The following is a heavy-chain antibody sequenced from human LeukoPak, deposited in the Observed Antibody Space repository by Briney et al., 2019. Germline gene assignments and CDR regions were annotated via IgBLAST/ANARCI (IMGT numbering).Heavy chain of an antibody. CDR2: IYHSGST. Sequence: SETLSLTCTVSGYSISSGYYWGWIRQPPGKGLEWIGSIYHSGSTYYNPSLKSRVTISVDTSKNQFSLKLSSVTAADTAVYYCARRGQQLPIVYFDYWGQGTLVTVSS. D-gene: IGHD6-13*01. J-gene: IGHJ4*02. CDR1: GYSISSGYY. CDR3: ARRGQQLPIVYFDY. V-gene: IGHV4-38-2*02.